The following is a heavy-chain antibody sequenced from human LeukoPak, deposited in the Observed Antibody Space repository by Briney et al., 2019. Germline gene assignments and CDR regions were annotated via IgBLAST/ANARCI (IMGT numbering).Heavy chain of an antibody. CDR3: ARNVEDRPGYYYYMDV. CDR1: GGTFSSYA. J-gene: IGHJ6*03. D-gene: IGHD1-1*01. Sequence: GSSVKVSCKASGGTFSSYAISWVRQAPGQGLEWMGGIIPIFGTANHAQKFQGRVTITTDESTSTAYMELSSLRSEDTAVYYCARNVEDRPGYYYYMDVWGKGTTVTVSS. CDR2: IIPIFGTA. V-gene: IGHV1-69*05.